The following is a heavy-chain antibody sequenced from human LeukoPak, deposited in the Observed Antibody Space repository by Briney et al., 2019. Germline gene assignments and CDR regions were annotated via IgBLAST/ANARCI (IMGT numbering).Heavy chain of an antibody. D-gene: IGHD3-3*01. Sequence: GSLRLSCVASGFIFRRYTMHWVRQVPGKGLEWVSLFSGNGKTTYYADSVKGRFTIFRDDSKNSVTLQMNSLRSDDSALYFCAKEGGTMFFDSWGQGSLVTVSS. CDR3: AKEGGTMFFDS. V-gene: IGHV3-43*01. J-gene: IGHJ5*01. CDR2: FSGNGKTT. CDR1: GFIFRRYT.